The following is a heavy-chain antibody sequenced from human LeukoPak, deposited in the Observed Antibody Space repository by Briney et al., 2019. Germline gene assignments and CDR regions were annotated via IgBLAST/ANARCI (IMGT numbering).Heavy chain of an antibody. CDR2: ISSSSSYI. CDR1: GFTFSSYS. CDR3: ARDLSLTYYYDSSGYFHFDY. V-gene: IGHV3-21*01. D-gene: IGHD3-22*01. Sequence: GGSLRLSCAASGFTFSSYSMNWVRQAPGKGLEWVSSISSSSSYIYYADSVKGRFTISRDNAKNSLYLQMNSLRAEDTAVYYCARDLSLTYYYDSSGYFHFDYWGQGTLVTVSS. J-gene: IGHJ4*02.